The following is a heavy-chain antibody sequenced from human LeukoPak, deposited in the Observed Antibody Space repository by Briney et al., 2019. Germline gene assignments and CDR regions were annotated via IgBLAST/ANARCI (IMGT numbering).Heavy chain of an antibody. CDR1: GYSFTNYR. D-gene: IGHD2-8*02. CDR2: IDPADSAI. J-gene: IGHJ4*02. CDR3: VRSYCTGNLCYRIDY. Sequence: GESLKISCEGSGYSFTNYRIGWVRQMPGEGLEWMGIIDPADSAITYSPSFQGQVTISADRSITTAYLQWASLKASDTAMYYCVRSYCTGNLCYRIDYWGQGTLVTVSS. V-gene: IGHV5-51*01.